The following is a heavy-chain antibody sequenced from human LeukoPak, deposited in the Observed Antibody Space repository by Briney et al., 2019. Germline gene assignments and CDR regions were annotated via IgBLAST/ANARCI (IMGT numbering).Heavy chain of an antibody. V-gene: IGHV4-34*01. CDR2: INHSGNT. J-gene: IGHJ3*02. Sequence: SETLSLTCAVYGGSFSGYYWSWIRQPPGKGLEWIGEINHSGNTSYNPSLTSRVTMSVDTSKNQFSLKLNSVTAADTAVYYCARDPYDFWSGYPPGAFDIWGQGTMVTVSS. CDR1: GGSFSGYY. D-gene: IGHD3-3*01. CDR3: ARDPYDFWSGYPPGAFDI.